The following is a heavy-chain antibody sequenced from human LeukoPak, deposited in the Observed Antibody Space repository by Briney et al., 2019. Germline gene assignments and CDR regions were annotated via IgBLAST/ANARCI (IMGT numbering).Heavy chain of an antibody. CDR2: ISAISLGGIT. CDR1: GFTFSDYA. D-gene: IGHD3-10*01. CDR3: ARSRRGSAGWYFDL. Sequence: GGSLRLSCVASGFTFSDYAMSWVRQAPGKGLEWVSSISAISLGGITYYADSVTGRFAISRDRHNIILSEEMNTLRAQDSAVLYCARSRRGSAGWYFDLGGRGTLLSVSS. V-gene: IGHV3-23*01. J-gene: IGHJ2*01.